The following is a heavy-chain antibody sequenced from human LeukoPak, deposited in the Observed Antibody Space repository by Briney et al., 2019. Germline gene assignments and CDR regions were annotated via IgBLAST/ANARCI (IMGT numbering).Heavy chain of an antibody. J-gene: IGHJ6*03. V-gene: IGHV3-30*02. Sequence: GGSLRLSCAASGFTFSSFAMSWVRQAPGKGLEWVAFVRYDSTKKYYADSVKGRFTISRDNFKNTLDLQMNSLRPEDTAVYHCAKDEATIGYSYYYMDVWGKGTMVTISS. CDR1: GFTFSSFA. D-gene: IGHD5-12*01. CDR3: AKDEATIGYSYYYMDV. CDR2: VRYDSTKK.